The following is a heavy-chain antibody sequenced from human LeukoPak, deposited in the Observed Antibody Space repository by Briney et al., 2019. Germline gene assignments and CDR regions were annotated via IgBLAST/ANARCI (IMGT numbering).Heavy chain of an antibody. CDR3: ARVSRSGSYYRNFLDY. CDR1: GGSISSYY. Sequence: SETLSLTCTVSGGSISSYYWSWIRQPPGKGLEWIGSIYYSGSTYYNPSLKSRVTISVDTSKNQFSLKLSSVTAADTAVYYCARVSRSGSYYRNFLDYWGQGTLVTVSS. D-gene: IGHD3-10*01. J-gene: IGHJ4*02. V-gene: IGHV4-39*07. CDR2: IYYSGST.